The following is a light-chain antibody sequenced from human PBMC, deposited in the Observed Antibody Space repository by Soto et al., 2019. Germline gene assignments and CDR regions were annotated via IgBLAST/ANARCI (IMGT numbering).Light chain of an antibody. CDR2: RNN. CDR1: SSNIGSNY. Sequence: QSVLTQPPSASGTPGQRVTISCSGSSSNIGSNYEYWYQQLPGTAPKLLIYRNNQRPSGVPDRFSGSKSGTSASLAISGLRSDDEADYYCAAWDDSLSGVVFGGGTKLTVL. J-gene: IGLJ2*01. V-gene: IGLV1-47*01. CDR3: AAWDDSLSGVV.